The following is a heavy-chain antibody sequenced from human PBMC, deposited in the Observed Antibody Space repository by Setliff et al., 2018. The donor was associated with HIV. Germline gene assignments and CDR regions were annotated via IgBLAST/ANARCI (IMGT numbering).Heavy chain of an antibody. CDR1: GNTFARQSHD. CDR3: ALPYCSGGNCWSSASLPPAGWFDP. J-gene: IGHJ5*02. D-gene: IGHD2-15*01. Sequence: ASVKVSCKTSGNTFARQSHDLHWVRQVPGQGLEWMGWINLVTGKTAYLQKFQGRVTITRDTSASTAYMEMSSLRSEDTAVYYCALPYCSGGNCWSSASLPPAGWFDPWGQGTLVTVSS. CDR2: INLVTGKT. V-gene: IGHV1-3*01.